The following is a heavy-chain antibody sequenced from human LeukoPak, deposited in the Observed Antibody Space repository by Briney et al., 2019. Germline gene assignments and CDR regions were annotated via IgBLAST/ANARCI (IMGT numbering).Heavy chain of an antibody. CDR2: ISLSGDRT. V-gene: IGHV3-23*01. J-gene: IGHJ4*02. Sequence: PGRSLRLSCAASGFTFSNYGMHWVRQAPGKGLEWVSSISLSGDRTFYADSVKGRFSISRDTSENTLYLQMNSLRAEDTAVYYCAKEVRPNEYWGQGTLVTVSS. CDR1: GFTFSNYG. CDR3: AKEVRPNEY.